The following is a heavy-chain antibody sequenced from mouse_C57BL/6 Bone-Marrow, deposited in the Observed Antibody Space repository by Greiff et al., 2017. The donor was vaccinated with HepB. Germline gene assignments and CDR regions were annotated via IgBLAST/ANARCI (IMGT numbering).Heavy chain of an antibody. D-gene: IGHD2-3*01. J-gene: IGHJ2*01. Sequence: QVQLKQPGAELVRPGTSVKLSCKASGYTFTSYWMHWVKQRPGQGLEWIGVIDPSDSYTNYNQKFKGKATLTVDTSSSTAYMQLSSLTSEDSAVYYCARCGYYYFDYWGQGTTLTVSS. CDR3: ARCGYYYFDY. V-gene: IGHV1-59*01. CDR1: GYTFTSYW. CDR2: IDPSDSYT.